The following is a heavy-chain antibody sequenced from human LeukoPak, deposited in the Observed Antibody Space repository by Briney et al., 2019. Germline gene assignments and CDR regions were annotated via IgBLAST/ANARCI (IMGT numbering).Heavy chain of an antibody. CDR1: GYTFTGYY. J-gene: IGHJ5*02. CDR3: ARDLCPIIRSTSCYEGSWFDP. Sequence: ASVKVSCKASGYTFTGYYMHWVRQAPGQGLEWMGWINPNSGGTNYAQKFQGRVTITRDTSASTAYMELSSLRSEDTAVYYCARDLCPIIRSTSCYEGSWFDPWGQGTLVTVSS. CDR2: INPNSGGT. V-gene: IGHV1-2*02. D-gene: IGHD2-2*01.